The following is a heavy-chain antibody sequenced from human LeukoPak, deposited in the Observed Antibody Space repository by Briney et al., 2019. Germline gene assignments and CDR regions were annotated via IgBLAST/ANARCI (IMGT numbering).Heavy chain of an antibody. CDR2: IYYRGTT. D-gene: IGHD4-17*01. CDR3: AREDPQTTVPEGMDV. J-gene: IGHJ6*02. V-gene: IGHV4-59*01. Sequence: SETLSLTCTVSGGSISYYYWSWIRQSPGKGLEWIGYIYYRGTTNYNPSLKSRVTISVDTSKNQFSLQLRSVTAADTAVYYCAREDPQTTVPEGMDVWGQGTTVTVSS. CDR1: GGSISYYY.